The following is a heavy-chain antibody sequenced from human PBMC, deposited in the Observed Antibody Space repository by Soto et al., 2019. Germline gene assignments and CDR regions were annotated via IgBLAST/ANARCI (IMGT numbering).Heavy chain of an antibody. J-gene: IGHJ3*02. CDR1: GGSISSGDYY. V-gene: IGHV4-30-4*01. CDR3: ARDFEIYGDYFRLVGAFDI. D-gene: IGHD4-17*01. Sequence: QVQLQESGPGLVKPSQTLSLTCTVSGGSISSGDYYWSWIRQPPGKGLEWIGYIYYSGSTYYNPSLKSRVTISVDTSKNQFSLKLSSVTAADTAVYYCARDFEIYGDYFRLVGAFDIWGQGTMVTVSS. CDR2: IYYSGST.